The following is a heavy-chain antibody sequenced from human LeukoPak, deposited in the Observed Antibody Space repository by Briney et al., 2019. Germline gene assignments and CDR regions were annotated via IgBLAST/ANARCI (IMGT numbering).Heavy chain of an antibody. CDR1: GYTFTGYY. D-gene: IGHD2-2*01. Sequence: VASVKVSCKASGYTFTGYYMHWVRQAPGQGLEWMGWINPNSGGTNYAQKFQGRVTMTRDTSISTAYMELSRLRSDDTAVYYCARALPSTRSTSYNNWFDPWGQGTLVTVSS. J-gene: IGHJ5*02. CDR2: INPNSGGT. CDR3: ARALPSTRSTSYNNWFDP. V-gene: IGHV1-2*02.